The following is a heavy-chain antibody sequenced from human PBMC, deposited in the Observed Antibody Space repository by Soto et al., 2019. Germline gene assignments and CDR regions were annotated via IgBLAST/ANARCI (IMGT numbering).Heavy chain of an antibody. CDR3: ARVTTVTAR. CDR2: MNHNSGNT. D-gene: IGHD4-4*01. Sequence: QVQLVQSGAEVKKPGASVKVSCKASGYTFTSYDSNWVRQATGQGLEWMGWMNHNSGNTGYAQKFQGRVTMNRNNVISTAYMELSSLRSEDPAVYYCARVTTVTARWGQGPLVTVSS. V-gene: IGHV1-8*01. CDR1: GYTFTSYD. J-gene: IGHJ4*02.